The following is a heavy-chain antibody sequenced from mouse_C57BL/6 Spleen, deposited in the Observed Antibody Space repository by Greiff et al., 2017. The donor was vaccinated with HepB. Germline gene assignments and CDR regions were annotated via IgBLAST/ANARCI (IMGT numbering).Heavy chain of an antibody. CDR2: IWTGGGT. D-gene: IGHD1-1*01. J-gene: IGHJ1*03. Sequence: QVQLKESGPGLVAPSQRLSITCTVSGFSLTSYAISWVRQPPGKGLEWLGVIWTGGGTNYNSALKSRLSISKDNSKSQVFLKMNSLQTDDTARYYCARHYGSSRDWYFDVWGTGTTVTVSS. CDR3: ARHYGSSRDWYFDV. CDR1: GFSLTSYA. V-gene: IGHV2-9-1*01.